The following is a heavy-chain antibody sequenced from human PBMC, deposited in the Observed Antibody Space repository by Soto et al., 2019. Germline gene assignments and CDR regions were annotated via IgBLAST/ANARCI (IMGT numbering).Heavy chain of an antibody. D-gene: IGHD3-10*01. J-gene: IGHJ5*02. Sequence: NPSETLSLTCSVSGDSMSNYYWSWIRQPPGKGLEWIGYIYSSGTTNNNPSLKSRITISVDTSTNQFSLKLTSVTAADTAVYFCARFYGSVFDPWGQGTLVTVSS. CDR1: GDSMSNYY. CDR2: IYSSGTT. CDR3: ARFYGSVFDP. V-gene: IGHV4-59*08.